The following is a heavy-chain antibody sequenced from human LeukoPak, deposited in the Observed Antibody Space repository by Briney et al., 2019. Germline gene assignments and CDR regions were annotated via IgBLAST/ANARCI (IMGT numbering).Heavy chain of an antibody. CDR3: SRESGAFSPFGY. Sequence: SETLSLTCGVSGGSITSTNWWSWVRQPPGQGLEWIGEVSLSGLTNYNPSLSSRIIMALDTSKNHLSLHLTSVTAADTAVYYCSRESGAFSPFGYWGQGYLVTILS. V-gene: IGHV4-4*02. CDR2: VSLSGLT. CDR1: GGSITSTNW. D-gene: IGHD1-26*01. J-gene: IGHJ4*02.